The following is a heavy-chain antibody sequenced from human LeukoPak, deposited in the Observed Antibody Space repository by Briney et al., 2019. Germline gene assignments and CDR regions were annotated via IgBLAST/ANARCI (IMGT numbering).Heavy chain of an antibody. CDR1: GFTFSSYA. J-gene: IGHJ4*02. CDR2: ISDSGDTT. CDR3: AKEDKYGTYRYNLFDY. Sequence: GGSLRLSCAASGFTFSSYAISWVRQAPGKGLEWVSGISDSGDTTYYADSVKGRFTIFRDNSKNTLYLQMNSLRAEDTAVYYCAKEDKYGTYRYNLFDYWGQGTLVTVSS. D-gene: IGHD3-16*02. V-gene: IGHV3-23*01.